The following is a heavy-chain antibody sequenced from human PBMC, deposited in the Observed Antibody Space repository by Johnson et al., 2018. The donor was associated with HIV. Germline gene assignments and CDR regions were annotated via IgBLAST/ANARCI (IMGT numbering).Heavy chain of an antibody. D-gene: IGHD1-26*01. CDR1: GFTFSNAW. CDR3: TTDVPGGPYYNAFDI. Sequence: VQLVESGGGLVKPGGSLILSCAASGFTFSNAWISWVRQAPGKGLEWVGRLKSRTDGETADYAAPVKGRFTISRDDSKNTLYLQMNSLKTEDTALYYCTTDVPGGPYYNAFDIWGQGTMVTVSS. J-gene: IGHJ3*02. V-gene: IGHV3-15*01. CDR2: LKSRTDGETA.